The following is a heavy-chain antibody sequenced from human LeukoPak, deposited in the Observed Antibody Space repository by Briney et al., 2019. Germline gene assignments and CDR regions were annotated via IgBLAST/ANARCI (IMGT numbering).Heavy chain of an antibody. CDR1: GGSISSYY. CDR3: ARDLGDGYNYDAFDI. D-gene: IGHD5-24*01. Sequence: SETLSLTCTVSGGSISSYYWSWIRQPPGKGLEWIGYIYYSGSTNYNPSLKSRVTISVDTSKNQFSLKLSSVTAADTAVYYCARDLGDGYNYDAFDIWGQGTMVTVSS. V-gene: IGHV4-59*01. J-gene: IGHJ3*02. CDR2: IYYSGST.